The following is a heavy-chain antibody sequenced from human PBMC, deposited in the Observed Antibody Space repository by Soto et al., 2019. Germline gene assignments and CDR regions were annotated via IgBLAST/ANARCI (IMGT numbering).Heavy chain of an antibody. D-gene: IGHD6-6*01. CDR2: IDPSDSYT. CDR3: ARHEQLERFDAFDI. J-gene: IGHJ3*02. Sequence: GESLKISCKGSGYSFTSYWISWVRQMPGKGLGWMGRIDPSDSYTNYSPSFQGHVTISADKSISTAYLQWSSLKASDTAMYYCARHEQLERFDAFDIWGQGXMVTV. CDR1: GYSFTSYW. V-gene: IGHV5-10-1*01.